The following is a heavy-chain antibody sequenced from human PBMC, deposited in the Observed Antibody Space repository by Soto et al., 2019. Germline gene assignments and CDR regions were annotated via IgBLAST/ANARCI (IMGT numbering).Heavy chain of an antibody. D-gene: IGHD3-10*01. CDR3: AKDAVGITMVRGVIALDY. CDR1: GFTFSSYG. J-gene: IGHJ4*02. CDR2: ISYDGSNK. V-gene: IGHV3-30*18. Sequence: QVQLVESGGGVVQPGRSLRLSCAASGFTFSSYGMHWVRQAPGKGLEWVAVISYDGSNKYYADSVKGRFTISRDNSKNTLYLQMNSLRAEDTAVYYCAKDAVGITMVRGVIALDYWGQGTLVTVSS.